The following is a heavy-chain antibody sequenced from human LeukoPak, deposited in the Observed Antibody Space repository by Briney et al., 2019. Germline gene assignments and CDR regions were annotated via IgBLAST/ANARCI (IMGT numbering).Heavy chain of an antibody. V-gene: IGHV1-69*01. D-gene: IGHD3-22*01. Sequence: SVKVSCKASGGTFSSYATSWVRQAPGQGLEWMGGIIPIFGTANYAQKFQGRVTITADESTSTAYMELSSLRSEDTDVYYCARGDYDSSGYSFVSSWGQGTLVTVSS. CDR2: IIPIFGTA. CDR1: GGTFSSYA. CDR3: ARGDYDSSGYSFVSS. J-gene: IGHJ5*02.